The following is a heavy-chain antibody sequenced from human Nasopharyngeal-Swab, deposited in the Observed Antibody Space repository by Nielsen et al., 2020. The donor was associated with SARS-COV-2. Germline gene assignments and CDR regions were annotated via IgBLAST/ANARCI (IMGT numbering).Heavy chain of an antibody. Sequence: VRQAPGKGLEWVGRIKSKTDGGTTDYAAPVKGRFTISRDDSKNTLYLQMNSLKTEDTAVYYCTTATAAAETYYYDSSGYYYFDYWGQGTLVTVSS. J-gene: IGHJ4*02. CDR2: IKSKTDGGTT. V-gene: IGHV3-15*07. CDR3: TTATAAAETYYYDSSGYYYFDY. D-gene: IGHD3-22*01.